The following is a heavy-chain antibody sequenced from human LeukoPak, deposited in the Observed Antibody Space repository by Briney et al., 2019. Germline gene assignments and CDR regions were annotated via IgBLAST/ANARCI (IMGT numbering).Heavy chain of an antibody. Sequence: AASVKVSCKASGYTFTRYAMNWVRQAPGQGLEWMGWINSNTGNPTYAQGFTGRFVFSLDTSVSTAYLQISSLKAEDTAVYYCARDKEVTTHNWFDPWGQGTLVTVSS. J-gene: IGHJ5*02. V-gene: IGHV7-4-1*02. D-gene: IGHD4-17*01. CDR3: ARDKEVTTHNWFDP. CDR1: GYTFTRYA. CDR2: INSNTGNP.